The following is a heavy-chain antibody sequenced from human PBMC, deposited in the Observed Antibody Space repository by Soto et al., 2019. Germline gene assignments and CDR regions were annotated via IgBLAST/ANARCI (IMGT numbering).Heavy chain of an antibody. CDR2: ISHDGINK. V-gene: IGHV3-30-3*01. CDR3: ARDMYSSDYFVHCFEP. J-gene: IGHJ5*02. CDR1: GFSFSSYA. D-gene: IGHD6-19*01. Sequence: QVRLVASVGGVVQPGRSLRLSCTASGFSFSSYAMYWFRQPPGKGLEWVAVISHDGINKHYADSLKGRVTVSRDNSNHSLELQLNSLRGADTAMYYCARDMYSSDYFVHCFEPWGQGTLVTVSS.